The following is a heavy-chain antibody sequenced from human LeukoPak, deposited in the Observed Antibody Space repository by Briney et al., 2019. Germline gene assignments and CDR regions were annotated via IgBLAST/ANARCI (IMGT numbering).Heavy chain of an antibody. CDR1: GYTFTSYV. D-gene: IGHD3-3*01. V-gene: IGHV1-3*03. Sequence: GASVKVPCKASGYTFTSYVIHWVRQAPGQRLEWMGWINAGNGNTKYSQEFQDRVTITRDTSASTAYMELSSLRSEDMAVYYCARARYETRIWPKSRYDYYHYMDVWGKGTTVTVSS. J-gene: IGHJ6*03. CDR2: INAGNGNT. CDR3: ARARYETRIWPKSRYDYYHYMDV.